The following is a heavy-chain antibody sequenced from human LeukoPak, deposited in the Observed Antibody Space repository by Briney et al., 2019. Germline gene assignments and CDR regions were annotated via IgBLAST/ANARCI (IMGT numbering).Heavy chain of an antibody. V-gene: IGHV3-23*01. CDR3: AGRWETYYYDSSGYYSD. CDR2: ISGSGGST. Sequence: LGGSLRLSCAASGFTFSSYAMSWVRQAPGKGLEWVSAISGSGGSTYYADSVKGRFTISRDNSKNTLYLQMNSLRAEDTAVYYCAGRWETYYYDSSGYYSDWGQGTLVTVSS. CDR1: GFTFSSYA. J-gene: IGHJ4*02. D-gene: IGHD3-22*01.